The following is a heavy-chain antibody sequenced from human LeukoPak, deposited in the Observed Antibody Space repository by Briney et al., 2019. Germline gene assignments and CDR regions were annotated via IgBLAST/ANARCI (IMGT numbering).Heavy chain of an antibody. Sequence: GGSLRLSCAASGFTFSSYAMSWVRQAPGKGLEWASAISGSGGSTYYADSVKGRFTISRDNSKNTLYLQMNSLRAEDTAVYYCAKDSRAGSGSYNLDYWGQGTLVTVSS. J-gene: IGHJ4*02. CDR2: ISGSGGST. CDR1: GFTFSSYA. D-gene: IGHD3-10*01. CDR3: AKDSRAGSGSYNLDY. V-gene: IGHV3-23*01.